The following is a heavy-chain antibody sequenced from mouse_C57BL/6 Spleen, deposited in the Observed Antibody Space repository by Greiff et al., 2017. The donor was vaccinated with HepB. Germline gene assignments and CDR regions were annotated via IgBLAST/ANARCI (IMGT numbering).Heavy chain of an antibody. CDR1: GFTFSDYG. V-gene: IGHV5-17*01. CDR2: ISSGSSTI. J-gene: IGHJ1*03. CDR3: ARGDSWYFDV. Sequence: EVHLVESGGGLVKPGGSLKLSCAASGFTFSDYGMHWVRQAPEKGLEWVAYISSGSSTIYYADTVKGRFTISRDNAKNTLFLQMTSLRSEDTAMYYCARGDSWYFDVWGTGTTVTVSS.